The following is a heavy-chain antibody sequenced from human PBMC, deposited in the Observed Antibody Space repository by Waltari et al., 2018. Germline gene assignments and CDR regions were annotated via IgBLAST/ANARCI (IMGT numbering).Heavy chain of an antibody. Sequence: QVQLQESGPGLVKPSQTLSLTCTVPGGSITSGSYYWSWIRQPAGKGLEWIGRIYTSGSTNYNPSLKSRVTISVDTSKNQFSLKLSSVTAADTAVYYCASGYYYDSSGYYAPDYWGQGTLVTVSS. CDR2: IYTSGST. J-gene: IGHJ4*02. CDR1: GGSITSGSYY. D-gene: IGHD3-22*01. CDR3: ASGYYYDSSGYYAPDY. V-gene: IGHV4-61*02.